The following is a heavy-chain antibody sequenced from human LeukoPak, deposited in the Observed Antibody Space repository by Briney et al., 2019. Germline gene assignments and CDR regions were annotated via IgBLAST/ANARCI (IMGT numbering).Heavy chain of an antibody. J-gene: IGHJ4*02. D-gene: IGHD3-10*01. V-gene: IGHV4-59*08. CDR1: GGSISSYY. Sequence: SETLSLTCSVSGGSISSYYWSWIRQPPGKGLEWIGYIYYSGSTNYNPSLKSRVTISVDTSKNQFSLKVSSVTAADTAVYYCASNYYGSGSLDYWGRGNLVTVSS. CDR3: ASNYYGSGSLDY. CDR2: IYYSGST.